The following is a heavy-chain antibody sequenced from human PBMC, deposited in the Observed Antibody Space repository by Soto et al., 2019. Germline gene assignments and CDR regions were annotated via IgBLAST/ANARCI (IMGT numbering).Heavy chain of an antibody. D-gene: IGHD2-15*01. V-gene: IGHV3-33*01. CDR3: ARDPAVGYCSGGSCSPLYYFDY. Sequence: GGSLRLSCAASGFTFSSYGMHWVRQAPGKGLEWVAVIWYDGSNKYYADSVKGRFTISRDNSKNTLYLQMNSLRAEDTAVYYCARDPAVGYCSGGSCSPLYYFDYWGQGTLVTVSS. J-gene: IGHJ4*02. CDR2: IWYDGSNK. CDR1: GFTFSSYG.